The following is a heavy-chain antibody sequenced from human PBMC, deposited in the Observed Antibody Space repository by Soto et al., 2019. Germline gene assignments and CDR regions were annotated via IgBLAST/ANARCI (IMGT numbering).Heavy chain of an antibody. Sequence: GGSLRLSCAASGSTFSSHWMHWVRQAAGKGLVWVSRINPGGSSTSYADSVKGRFTISRDNAKNTIYLQMNSLRAEDTAVYYCARAGGADFWGQGTVVTVSS. V-gene: IGHV3-74*01. CDR1: GSTFSSHW. J-gene: IGHJ4*02. CDR2: INPGGSST. CDR3: ARAGGADF. D-gene: IGHD3-10*01.